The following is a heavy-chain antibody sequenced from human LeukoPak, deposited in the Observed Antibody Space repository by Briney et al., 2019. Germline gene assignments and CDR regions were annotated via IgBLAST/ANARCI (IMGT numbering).Heavy chain of an antibody. D-gene: IGHD3-22*01. CDR3: AKDRKVWYYYDSSGYYPA. Sequence: GGSLRLSCAASGFTFSSYAMSWVRQAPGKGLEWVSAISGSGGSTYYADFVKGRFTISRDNSKNTLYLQMNSLRAEDTAVYYCAKDRKVWYYYDSSGYYPAWGQGTLVTVSS. CDR1: GFTFSSYA. V-gene: IGHV3-23*01. J-gene: IGHJ4*02. CDR2: ISGSGGST.